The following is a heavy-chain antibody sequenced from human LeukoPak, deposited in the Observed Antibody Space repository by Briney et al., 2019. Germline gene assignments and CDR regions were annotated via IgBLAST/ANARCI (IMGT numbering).Heavy chain of an antibody. Sequence: QPGGSLRLSCAASGFTVSSNFMSWVRQAPGKGLEGVSVIYSGGSTYYADSVKGRFTISRHNSKNTLYLQMNSLRAEDTAVYYCARLYGTFLEWSPYFDYWGQGTLVTVSS. CDR3: ARLYGTFLEWSPYFDY. D-gene: IGHD3-3*02. CDR2: IYSGGST. CDR1: GFTVSSNF. J-gene: IGHJ4*02. V-gene: IGHV3-53*04.